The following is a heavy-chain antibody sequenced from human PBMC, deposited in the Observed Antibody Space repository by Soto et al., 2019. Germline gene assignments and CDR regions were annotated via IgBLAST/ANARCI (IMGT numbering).Heavy chain of an antibody. J-gene: IGHJ4*02. D-gene: IGHD1-7*01. Sequence: QVQLQESGPGLVRPLETLSLTCKVSGGSITSYRWSWIRQSAGKGLEWIGRINTSGNTHYNPSLKSRVTVSIDTSQNQFFLTVTSVTAADSVVYYCARESGDNWDYEAYWGQGTPVTVSS. CDR2: INTSGNT. CDR3: ARESGDNWDYEAY. CDR1: GGSITSYR. V-gene: IGHV4-4*07.